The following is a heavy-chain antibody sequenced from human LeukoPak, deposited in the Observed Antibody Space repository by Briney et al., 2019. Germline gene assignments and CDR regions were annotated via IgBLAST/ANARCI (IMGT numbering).Heavy chain of an antibody. D-gene: IGHD5-18*01. CDR3: ARGLVDTASGHFDY. V-gene: IGHV4-34*01. CDR1: GGSFSGYC. J-gene: IGHJ4*02. Sequence: SETLSLTCAVYGGSFSGYCWSWIRQPPGKGLEWIGEINHSGSTNYNPSLKSRVTISVDTSKNQFSLKLSSVTAADTAVYYCARGLVDTASGHFDYWGQGTLVTVSS. CDR2: INHSGST.